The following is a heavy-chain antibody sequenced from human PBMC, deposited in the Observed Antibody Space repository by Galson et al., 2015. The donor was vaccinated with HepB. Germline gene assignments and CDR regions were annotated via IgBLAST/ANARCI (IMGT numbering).Heavy chain of an antibody. V-gene: IGHV3-30-3*01. CDR2: LSFDGTNE. Sequence: SLRLSCAASGFDFSIYTMVWVRQAPGKGLECVAVLSFDGTNEYYIDSVKGRFTVSRDSSQSTLYLQLNSLRSEDTAIYYCAKDWGMDVCGQGTTLTVSS. J-gene: IGHJ6*02. CDR1: GFDFSIYT. CDR3: AKDWGMDV.